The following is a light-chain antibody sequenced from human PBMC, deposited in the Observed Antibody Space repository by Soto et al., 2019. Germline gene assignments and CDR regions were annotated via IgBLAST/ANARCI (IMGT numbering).Light chain of an antibody. CDR1: SSDVGGYNY. Sequence: QSALTQPASVSGSPGQAITISCTGTSSDVGGYNYVSWYQPHPGKAPKLMFYDVSNRPSGVSNRFSGSKSGNTASLTISGRQAEYEADYCCCSYTSSSTHDVFASGTKLAV. J-gene: IGLJ1*01. CDR2: DVS. CDR3: CSYTSSSTHDV. V-gene: IGLV2-14*01.